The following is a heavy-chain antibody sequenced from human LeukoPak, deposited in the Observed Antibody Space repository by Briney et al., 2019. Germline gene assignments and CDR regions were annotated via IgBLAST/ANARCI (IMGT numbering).Heavy chain of an antibody. D-gene: IGHD5-18*01. V-gene: IGHV3-21*01. CDR3: ARDRTAMVTENTFP. Sequence: KPGGSLRLSCAASGFTFSSYSMNWVRQAPGKGLEWVSSISSSSSYIYYADSVKCRFTISRDNAKNSLYLQMNSLKAEDTAVYYCARDRTAMVTENTFPWGQGTLVTVSS. J-gene: IGHJ5*02. CDR1: GFTFSSYS. CDR2: ISSSSSYI.